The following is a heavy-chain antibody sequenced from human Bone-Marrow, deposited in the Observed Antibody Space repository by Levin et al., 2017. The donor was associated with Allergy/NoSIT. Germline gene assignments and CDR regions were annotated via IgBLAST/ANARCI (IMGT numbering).Heavy chain of an antibody. D-gene: IGHD6-13*01. CDR3: AIATDGPGYSSDY. Sequence: PSETLSLTCAVSGGSISSGGYSWSWIRQPPGKGLEWIGYIYHSGSTYYNPSLKSRVTISVDRSKNQFSLKLSSVTAADTAVYYCAIATDGPGYSSDYWGQGTLVTVSS. CDR1: GGSISSGGYS. CDR2: IYHSGST. V-gene: IGHV4-30-2*01. J-gene: IGHJ4*02.